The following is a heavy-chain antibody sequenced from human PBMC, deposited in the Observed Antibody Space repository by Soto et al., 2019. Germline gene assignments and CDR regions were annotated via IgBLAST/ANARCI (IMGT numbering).Heavy chain of an antibody. CDR3: AKESMPEHYGDTLFDY. J-gene: IGHJ4*02. CDR2: LSAGRRD. D-gene: IGHD4-17*01. CDR1: GFSFVNYA. V-gene: IGHV3-23*01. Sequence: DVQLLESGGGLVQPGGSLRLSCEASGFSFVNYALSWVRQAPGKGLEWVATLSAGRRDYYADSVKGRFTIAKDFSTNTLHLQERSLRADDTAVYYCAKESMPEHYGDTLFDYWGQGTRVTVSS.